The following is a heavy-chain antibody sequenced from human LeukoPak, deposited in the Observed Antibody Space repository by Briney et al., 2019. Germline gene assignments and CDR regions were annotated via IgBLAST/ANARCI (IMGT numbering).Heavy chain of an antibody. CDR2: IGPSGTNT. CDR3: AKAGGQFFYGSGSYYSDY. CDR1: GFTFSNYG. Sequence: PGGSLRLSSAASGFTFSNYGMNWVRQAPGKGLEWVSGIGPSGTNTYYADSVKGRFTISRDNSKNTVYLQMNSLRAEDTAVYYCAKAGGQFFYGSGSYYSDYWGQGTLVTVSS. J-gene: IGHJ4*02. D-gene: IGHD3-10*01. V-gene: IGHV3-23*01.